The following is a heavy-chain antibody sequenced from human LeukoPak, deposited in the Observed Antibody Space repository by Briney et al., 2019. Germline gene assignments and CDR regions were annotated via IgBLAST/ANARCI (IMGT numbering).Heavy chain of an antibody. J-gene: IGHJ4*02. CDR2: INQDGSEK. CDR3: ARGGYYYDISIVAPRDYHFDY. D-gene: IGHD3-22*01. CDR1: GFSFSSYW. V-gene: IGHV3-7*01. Sequence: PGGSLRLSCGASGFSFSSYWMSWVRQAPGKGLDWVANINQDGSEKYYVDSVKGRFTISRDNAKNSLYLQMNSLRAEDTAVYYCARGGYYYDISIVAPRDYHFDYWGQGTLVTVSS.